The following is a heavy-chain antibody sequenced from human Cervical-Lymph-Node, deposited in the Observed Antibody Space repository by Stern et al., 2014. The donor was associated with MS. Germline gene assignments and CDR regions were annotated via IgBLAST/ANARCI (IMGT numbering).Heavy chain of an antibody. V-gene: IGHV1-69*01. D-gene: IGHD3-10*01. Sequence: VQLVESGAEVKKPGSSVKVSCKASGGPFSSYAISWVRQAPGQGLEWMGGIIPIFGTANYAQKFQGRVTITADESTSTAYMELSSLRSEDTAVYYCARDLPSFMVRGPYNWFPPFFQVTLFPVSS. CDR2: IIPIFGTA. CDR3: ARDLPSFMVRGPYNWFPP. CDR1: GGPFSSYA. J-gene: IGHJ5*02.